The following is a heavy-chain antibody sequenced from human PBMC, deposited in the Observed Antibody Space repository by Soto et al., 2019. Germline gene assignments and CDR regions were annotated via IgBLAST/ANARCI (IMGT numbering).Heavy chain of an antibody. J-gene: IGHJ4*02. CDR2: INHSGST. D-gene: IGHD3-3*01. CDR1: GGSFSGYY. V-gene: IGHV4-34*01. CDR3: ARLTIRYYDFWSGYYRYFDY. Sequence: LSLTCAVYGGSFSGYYWSWIRQPPGKGLEWIGEINHSGSTNYNPSLKSRVTISVDTSKNQFSLKLSSVTAADTAVYYCARLTIRYYDFWSGYYRYFDYWGQGTLVTVSS.